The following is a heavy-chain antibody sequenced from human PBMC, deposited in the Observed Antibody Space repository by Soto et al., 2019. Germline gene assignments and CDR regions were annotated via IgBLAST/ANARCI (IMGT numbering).Heavy chain of an antibody. J-gene: IGHJ4*02. D-gene: IGHD5-18*01. CDR3: ARDQGDTAMATPDY. CDR2: ISAYNGNT. V-gene: IGHV1-18*01. CDR1: GGTFSSYA. Sequence: QVQLVQSGAEVKKPGSSVKVSCKASGGTFSSYAISWVRQAPGQGLEWMGGISAYNGNTNYAQKLQGRVTMTTDTSTSTAYMELRSLRSDDTAVYYCARDQGDTAMATPDYWGQGTLVTVSS.